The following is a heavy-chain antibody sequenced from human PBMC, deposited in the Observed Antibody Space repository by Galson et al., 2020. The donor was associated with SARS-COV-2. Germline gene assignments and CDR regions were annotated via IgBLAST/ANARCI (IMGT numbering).Heavy chain of an antibody. Sequence: GESLKISCQGSGYSFTNYWIGWVRQMPGKGLEWMGIIYPGDSDTRYSPSFQGQVTISTDKSISTAYLQWSSLKASDTAMYYCARHLWTYGWGGMGNNDLYSCGQRTLVAVSS. CDR1: GYSFTNYW. CDR3: ARHLWTYGWGGMGNNDLYS. J-gene: IGHJ4*02. CDR2: IYPGDSDT. V-gene: IGHV5-51*01. D-gene: IGHD2-15*01.